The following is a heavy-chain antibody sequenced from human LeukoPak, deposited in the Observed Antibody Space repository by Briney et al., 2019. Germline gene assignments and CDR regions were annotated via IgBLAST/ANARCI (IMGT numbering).Heavy chain of an antibody. CDR3: ARGSSWYPFDY. CDR2: INRSGST. Sequence: PSETLSLTCAVYGGSFSGYYWSWIRQPPGKGLEWIGEINRSGSTNYNPSLKSRVTISVDTSKNQFSLKLSSVTAADTAVYYCARGSSWYPFDYWGQGTLVTVSS. J-gene: IGHJ4*02. CDR1: GGSFSGYY. D-gene: IGHD6-13*01. V-gene: IGHV4-34*01.